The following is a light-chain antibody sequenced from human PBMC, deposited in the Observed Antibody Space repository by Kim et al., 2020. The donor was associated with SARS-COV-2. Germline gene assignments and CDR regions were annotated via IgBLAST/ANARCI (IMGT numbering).Light chain of an antibody. V-gene: IGLV2-14*04. J-gene: IGLJ1*01. Sequence: GHCITICCTGTSSVVGYYHCVSWYQQHPGKARKRSIYDFRGGASGVSNRFFGSQSGNTASMTNSEHRDEDEADYCCSSHTASNTYVFGSGTQLTVL. CDR1: SSVVGYYHC. CDR2: DFR. CDR3: SSHTASNTYV.